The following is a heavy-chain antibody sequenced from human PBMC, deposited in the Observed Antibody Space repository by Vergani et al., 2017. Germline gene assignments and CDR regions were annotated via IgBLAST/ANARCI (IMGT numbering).Heavy chain of an antibody. CDR1: GGSISSYY. D-gene: IGHD3-22*01. J-gene: IGHJ4*02. Sequence: QVQLQESGPGLVKPSETLSLTCTVSGGSISSYYWSWIRQPPWKGLEWIGYIYTSGSTNYNPSLKSRVTISVDTSKNQFSLKLSSVTAADTAVYYWARHQGRYYYDSSGYYDYWGQGTLVTVSS. V-gene: IGHV4-4*09. CDR3: ARHQGRYYYDSSGYYDY. CDR2: IYTSGST.